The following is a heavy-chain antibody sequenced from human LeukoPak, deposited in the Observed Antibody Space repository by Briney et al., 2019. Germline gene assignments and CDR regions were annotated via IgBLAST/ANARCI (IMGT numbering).Heavy chain of an antibody. CDR2: IDYGGSTT. V-gene: IGHV3-74*01. D-gene: IGHD5-18*01. J-gene: IGHJ5*02. Sequence: GGSLRLSCVASGFTFSSYWMHWVRQAPGKGLVWVSRIDYGGSTTSYADSVKGRFTISRDNAKNTMYLQMNSLRAEDTAVYYCARPAQMDTAMVPAYNWFDPWGQGTLVTVSS. CDR3: ARPAQMDTAMVPAYNWFDP. CDR1: GFTFSSYW.